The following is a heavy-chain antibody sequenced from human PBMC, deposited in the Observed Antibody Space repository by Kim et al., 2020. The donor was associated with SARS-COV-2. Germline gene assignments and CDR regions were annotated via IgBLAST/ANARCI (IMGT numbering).Heavy chain of an antibody. Sequence: GGSLRLSCAASGFTFSSYAMSWVRQAPGKGLEWVSAISGSGGSTYYADSVKSRFTISRDNSKNTLYLQMNSLRAEDTAVYYCAKGNTAVAGFWQIYYFDYWGQGTLVTVSS. J-gene: IGHJ4*02. CDR3: AKGNTAVAGFWQIYYFDY. V-gene: IGHV3-23*01. CDR2: ISGSGGST. CDR1: GFTFSSYA. D-gene: IGHD6-19*01.